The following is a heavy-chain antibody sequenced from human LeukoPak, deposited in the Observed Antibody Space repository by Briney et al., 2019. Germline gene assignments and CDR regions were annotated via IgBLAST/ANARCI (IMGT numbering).Heavy chain of an antibody. V-gene: IGHV4-34*01. J-gene: IGHJ4*02. D-gene: IGHD6-13*01. CDR1: GGSFSGYY. Sequence: SETLSLTCAVYGGSFSGYYWSWIRQPPGKGLEWIGEINHSGSTNYNPSLKSRVTISGDTSKNQFSLKLRSVTAADTAVYYCARGSGGSSWYRYWGQGTLVTVSS. CDR3: ARGSGGSSWYRY. CDR2: INHSGST.